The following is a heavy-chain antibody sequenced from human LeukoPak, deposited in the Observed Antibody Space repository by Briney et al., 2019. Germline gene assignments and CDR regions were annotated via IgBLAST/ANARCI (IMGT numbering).Heavy chain of an antibody. CDR2: ISSSSSTI. CDR3: ARVPYYDILTDYYDI. D-gene: IGHD3-9*01. CDR1: GLTFSSYS. V-gene: IGHV3-48*04. J-gene: IGHJ3*02. Sequence: PGGSLRLSCAASGLTFSSYSMNWVRQAPGKGLEWVSYISSSSSTIYYADSVKGRFTISRDNAKNSLYLQMNSLRAEDTALYHCARVPYYDILTDYYDIWGQGTMVTVSS.